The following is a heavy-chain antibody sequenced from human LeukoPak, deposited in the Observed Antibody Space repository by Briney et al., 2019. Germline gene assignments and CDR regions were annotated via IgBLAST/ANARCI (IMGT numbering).Heavy chain of an antibody. J-gene: IGHJ4*02. CDR3: ARVGGGGNEIDY. V-gene: IGHV4-59*01. CDR1: GGSISSYY. Sequence: SETLSLTCTVSGGSISSYYWSWIRQPPGKGLEWIGYIYYSGITNYNPSLKSRVTISVDTSKNQFSLKLSSVTAADTAVYYCARVGGGGNEIDYWGQGTLVTVSS. CDR2: IYYSGIT. D-gene: IGHD4-23*01.